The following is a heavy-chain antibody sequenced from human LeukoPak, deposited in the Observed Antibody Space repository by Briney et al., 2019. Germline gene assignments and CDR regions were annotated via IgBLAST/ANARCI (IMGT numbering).Heavy chain of an antibody. D-gene: IGHD4-11*01. CDR2: ITGSSTYI. J-gene: IGHJ5*02. V-gene: IGHV3-21*01. CDR3: ARDLTVTSTCWFDL. Sequence: GGSLRLSCAVSGFTFSSYTMNWVRQAPGKGLEWVSSITGSSTYIYYADSVKGRFTISRDNAKNSLYLQMNNRGAEDTAVYYCARDLTVTSTCWFDLWGQGTLVTVSS. CDR1: GFTFSSYT.